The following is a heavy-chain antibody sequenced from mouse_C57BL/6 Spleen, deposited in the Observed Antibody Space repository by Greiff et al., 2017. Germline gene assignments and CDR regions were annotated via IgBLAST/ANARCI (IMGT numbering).Heavy chain of an antibody. Sequence: QVQLQQSGAELVRPGASVTLSCKASGYTFTDYEMHWVKQTPVHGLEWIGAIDPETGGTAYNQKFKGKAILTADKSSSTAYMELRSLTSEDSAVYYCARPYGYAPYYAMDYWGQGTSVTVSS. CDR3: ARPYGYAPYYAMDY. D-gene: IGHD2-2*01. CDR2: IDPETGGT. J-gene: IGHJ4*01. CDR1: GYTFTDYE. V-gene: IGHV1-15*01.